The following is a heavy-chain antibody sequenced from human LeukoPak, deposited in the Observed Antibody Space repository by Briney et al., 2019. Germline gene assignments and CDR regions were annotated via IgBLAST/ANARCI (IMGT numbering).Heavy chain of an antibody. Sequence: TLSLTCAVSGSSISSGGYSWSWIRQPPGKGLEWIGYIYHSGSTYYNPSLKSRVTISVDRSKNQFSLKLSSVTAADTAVYYCARGGTSLFDYWGQGTLVTVSS. V-gene: IGHV4-30-2*01. CDR3: ARGGTSLFDY. CDR1: GSSISSGGYS. CDR2: IYHSGST. D-gene: IGHD2-2*01. J-gene: IGHJ4*02.